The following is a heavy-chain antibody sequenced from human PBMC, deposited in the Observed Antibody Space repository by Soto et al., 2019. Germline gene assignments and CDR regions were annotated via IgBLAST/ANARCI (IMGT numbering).Heavy chain of an antibody. CDR1: GGPIRCYY. V-gene: IGHV4-34*01. Sequence: SKPPSLPCAVSGGPIRCYYCSCIRQPPGKGLEWIGEINHSGSTNYNPSLKSRVTISVDTSKNQFSLKLSSVTAADTAVYYCARGRVGIAAAQGAFDIWGQGTMVT. CDR3: ARGRVGIAAAQGAFDI. J-gene: IGHJ3*02. D-gene: IGHD6-13*01. CDR2: INHSGST.